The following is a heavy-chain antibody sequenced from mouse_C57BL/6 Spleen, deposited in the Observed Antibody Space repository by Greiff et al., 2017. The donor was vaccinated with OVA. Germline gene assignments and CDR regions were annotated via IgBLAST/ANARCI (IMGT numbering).Heavy chain of an antibody. V-gene: IGHV10-1*01. CDR2: IRSKSNNYAT. CDR1: GFSFNTYA. CDR3: VRLYSFKGWGYFDV. J-gene: IGHJ1*03. Sequence: EVQLVESGGGLVQPKGSLKLSCAASGFSFNTYAMNWVRQAPGKGLEWVARIRSKSNNYATYYADSVKDRFTISRDDSESMLYLQMNNLKTEDTAMYYCVRLYSFKGWGYFDVWGTGTTVTVSS. D-gene: IGHD2-1*01.